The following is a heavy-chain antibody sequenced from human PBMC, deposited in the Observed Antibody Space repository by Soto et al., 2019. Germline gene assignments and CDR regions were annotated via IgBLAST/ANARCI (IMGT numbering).Heavy chain of an antibody. CDR3: AKDSNYDSSGAFDI. V-gene: IGHV3-30*18. J-gene: IGHJ3*02. CDR1: GFTFSTYG. CDR2: ISYDGSNK. Sequence: QVQLVESGGGVVQPGRSLRLSCAASGFTFSTYGMHWVREAPGKGLEWVALISYDGSNKYYADSVKGRFTISRGNSKNTRYLQMNSLRAEDTAVYYCAKDSNYDSSGAFDIWGQGTMVTVSS. D-gene: IGHD3-22*01.